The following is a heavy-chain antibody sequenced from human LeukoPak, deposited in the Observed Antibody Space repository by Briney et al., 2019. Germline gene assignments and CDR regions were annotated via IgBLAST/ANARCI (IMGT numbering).Heavy chain of an antibody. V-gene: IGHV4-34*01. Sequence: PSETLSLTCTVSGGSISGYYWSWIRQPPGKGLEWIGEINHSGSTNYNPSLKSRVTISVDTSKNQFSLKLSSVTAADTAVYYCARGLQRRGIYYDSSGYIIVRFDPWGQGTLVTVSS. CDR3: ARGLQRRGIYYDSSGYIIVRFDP. J-gene: IGHJ5*02. CDR2: INHSGST. D-gene: IGHD3-22*01. CDR1: GGSISGYY.